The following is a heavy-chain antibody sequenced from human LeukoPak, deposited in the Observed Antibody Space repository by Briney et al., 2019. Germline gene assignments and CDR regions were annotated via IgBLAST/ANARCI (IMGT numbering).Heavy chain of an antibody. CDR2: ITSGGTYT. Sequence: GGSLRLSCAASGFTFSTYNMNWVRQAPGKGLEWVTSITSGGTYTYYADSVKGRFTTSRDNAKNSLSLQLSSLRAEDTAVYYCARGHYDILTASYKWTPDYWGQGILVTVSS. V-gene: IGHV3-21*06. J-gene: IGHJ4*02. CDR1: GFTFSTYN. D-gene: IGHD3-9*01. CDR3: ARGHYDILTASYKWTPDY.